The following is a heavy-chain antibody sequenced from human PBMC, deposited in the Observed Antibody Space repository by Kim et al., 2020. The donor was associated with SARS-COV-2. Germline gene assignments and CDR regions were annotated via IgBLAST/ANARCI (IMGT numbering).Heavy chain of an antibody. Sequence: GGSLRLSCAASGFTFSSYGMHWVRQAPGKGLEWVAVISYDGSNKYYADSVKGRFTISRDNSKNTLYLQMNSLRAEDTAVYYCARDKFSDPYYYDSSGLDYWGQGTLVTVSS. CDR2: ISYDGSNK. CDR3: ARDKFSDPYYYDSSGLDY. V-gene: IGHV3-33*05. D-gene: IGHD3-22*01. J-gene: IGHJ4*02. CDR1: GFTFSSYG.